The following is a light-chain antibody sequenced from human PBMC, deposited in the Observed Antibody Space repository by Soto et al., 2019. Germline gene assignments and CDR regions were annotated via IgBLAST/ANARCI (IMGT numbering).Light chain of an antibody. CDR1: RTVTSAD. J-gene: IGKJ2*01. Sequence: ELTQSPGTLSLSPGDTATLSCRASRTVTSADLAWYQQKPGQAPRFLMYGESGRATGIPDRFRVSGSGTEIILTNDRLEPEDSAVYFWQHYCPSLFSFGRGTKLEIK. CDR2: GES. V-gene: IGKV3-20*01. CDR3: QHYCPSLFS.